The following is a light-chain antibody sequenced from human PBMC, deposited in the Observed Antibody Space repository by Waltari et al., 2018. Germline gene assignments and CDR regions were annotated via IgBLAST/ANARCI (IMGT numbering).Light chain of an antibody. CDR3: MQAVQTPPYT. Sequence: DIVMTQSPLSLSVTPGEPASISCRSSQSLLHSSGNGYHFLDWYLQKPGQSPHLLIYLGSNRASGVPDRFSGSGSGTDFTLKINRVEAEDVGVYYCMQAVQTPPYTFGQGTKLEIK. J-gene: IGKJ2*01. V-gene: IGKV2-28*01. CDR2: LGS. CDR1: QSLLHSSGNGYHF.